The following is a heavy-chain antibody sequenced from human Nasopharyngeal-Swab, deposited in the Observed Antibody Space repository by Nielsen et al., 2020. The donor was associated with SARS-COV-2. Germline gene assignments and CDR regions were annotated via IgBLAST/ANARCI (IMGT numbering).Heavy chain of an antibody. Sequence: GGSLRLSCAASGFTFSSYTLNWVRQAPGQGLEWVPSISPTSDYIYYAESVKGRFTISRDNAKNSLCLQMNSLRAEETAIYYCVRGSYGHYDSWGQGALITVSS. CDR1: GFTFSSYT. V-gene: IGHV3-21*06. CDR2: ISPTSDYI. J-gene: IGHJ5*01. CDR3: VRGSYGHYDS. D-gene: IGHD4-17*01.